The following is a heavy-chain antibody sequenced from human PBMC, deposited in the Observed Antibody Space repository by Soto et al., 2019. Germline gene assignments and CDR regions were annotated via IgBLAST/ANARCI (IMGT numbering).Heavy chain of an antibody. J-gene: IGHJ4*02. CDR3: GRTLRRYYESSGYYPPVYCFDY. V-gene: IGHV4-59*01. D-gene: IGHD3-22*01. Sequence: SETLSLTCPVSGGSISSYYWSWIRQPPGKGLEWIGYIYYSGSTNYNPSLKTRVTISVDTSKNQSSLKLSSVTAADTAVYYCGRTLRRYYESSGYYPPVYCFDYWGQGTLVTVSS. CDR1: GGSISSYY. CDR2: IYYSGST.